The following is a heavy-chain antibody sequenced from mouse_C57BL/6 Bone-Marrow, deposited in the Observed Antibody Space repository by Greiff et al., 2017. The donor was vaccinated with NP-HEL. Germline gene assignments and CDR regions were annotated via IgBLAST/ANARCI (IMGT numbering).Heavy chain of an antibody. V-gene: IGHV1-82*01. J-gene: IGHJ2*01. D-gene: IGHD2-4*01. CDR3: ARRGDYDYFDY. Sequence: QVQLQQSGPELVKPGASVKISCKASGYAFSSSWMNWVKQRPGKGLEWIGRIYPGDGDTNYNGKFKGKATLTADKSSSTAYMQLSSLTSEDSAVYFCARRGDYDYFDYWGQGTTLTVSS. CDR1: GYAFSSSW. CDR2: IYPGDGDT.